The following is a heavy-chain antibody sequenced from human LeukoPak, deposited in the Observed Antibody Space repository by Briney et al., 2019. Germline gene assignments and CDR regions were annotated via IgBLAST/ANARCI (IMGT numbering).Heavy chain of an antibody. Sequence: GGSLRLSCAASGFTFSSYAMSWVRQVPGKGLEGVSVISGSGGSTYYADSVKGRFTISRDNSKKTLYVQMNSLRAEDTAVYYCAKKGLGFYPSGMDVWGQGTTVTVSS. CDR1: GFTFSSYA. J-gene: IGHJ6*02. CDR2: ISGSGGST. D-gene: IGHD1-26*01. V-gene: IGHV3-23*01. CDR3: AKKGLGFYPSGMDV.